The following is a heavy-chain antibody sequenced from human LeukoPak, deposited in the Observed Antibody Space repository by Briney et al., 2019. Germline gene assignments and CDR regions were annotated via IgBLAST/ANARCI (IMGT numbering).Heavy chain of an antibody. D-gene: IGHD3-22*01. CDR3: ARGRTRRYYYDSSGYLGAFDI. V-gene: IGHV4-59*12. Sequence: SETLSLTCTVSGGSISSYYWSWIRQPPGKGLVGIGYIYSSGTTTCDPSIKSRVTMSVATSRNQCSPKLTSVTAADTAVYYCARGRTRRYYYDSSGYLGAFDIWGQGTMVTVSS. J-gene: IGHJ3*02. CDR1: GGSISSYY. CDR2: IYSSGTT.